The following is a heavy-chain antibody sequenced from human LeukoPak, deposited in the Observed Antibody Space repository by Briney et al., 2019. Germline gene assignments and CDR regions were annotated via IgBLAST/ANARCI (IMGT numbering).Heavy chain of an antibody. CDR3: ARHLSGTTTAHYFDL. D-gene: IGHD4-17*01. V-gene: IGHV4-4*07. Sequence: SETLSLTCTVSGGSISSYYWSWIRQSAGKGLEWIGRVYTSGSTNYNPSLKSRVTMSVDTSKNQVSLRLDSVTAADSAVYHCARHLSGTTTAHYFDLWGQGTLVTVSS. CDR2: VYTSGST. J-gene: IGHJ4*02. CDR1: GGSISSYY.